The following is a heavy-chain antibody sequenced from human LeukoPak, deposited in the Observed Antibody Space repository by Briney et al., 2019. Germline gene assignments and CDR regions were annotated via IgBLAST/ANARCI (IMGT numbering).Heavy chain of an antibody. Sequence: ASVTVSCKASGYTFISYDINWVHQATGQGLEWMGWMNPNSGNTGYAQKFQGRVTMTRNTSISTAYMELSSLRSEDTAVYYCARAVNEQWLVYYYYYMDVWGKGTTVTVSS. D-gene: IGHD6-19*01. J-gene: IGHJ6*03. V-gene: IGHV1-8*01. CDR2: MNPNSGNT. CDR1: GYTFISYD. CDR3: ARAVNEQWLVYYYYYMDV.